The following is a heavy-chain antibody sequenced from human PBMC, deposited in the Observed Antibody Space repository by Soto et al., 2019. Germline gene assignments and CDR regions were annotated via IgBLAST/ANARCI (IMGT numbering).Heavy chain of an antibody. V-gene: IGHV3-48*01. CDR1: GFTFGSYS. J-gene: IGHJ4*02. D-gene: IGHD3-10*01. CDR3: ARDRGSSGSYYTFDY. Sequence: SGGSLRLSCAASGFTFGSYSMNWVRQAPGQGLQWVSYISSSSSTIYHADSVKGRFTISRDNAKNSLYLQMNSLRVEDTAVYYCARDRGSSGSYYTFDYWGQGTLVTVSS. CDR2: ISSSSSTI.